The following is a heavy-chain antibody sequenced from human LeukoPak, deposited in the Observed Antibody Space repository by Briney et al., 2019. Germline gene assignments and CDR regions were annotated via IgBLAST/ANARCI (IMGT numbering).Heavy chain of an antibody. V-gene: IGHV3-49*03. J-gene: IGHJ6*01. CDR2: IASKIHGGTM. D-gene: IGHD5-24*01. Sequence: AGGTLRLCCTASGFLFSDYAMSWIRQAPGKGLEWGGFIASKIHGGTMEYAASVKGRFTISRDDFTSIAYLEMNSLKIEDRAVYYCSRDSYGYRPDTGVGVWGQETTVTVSS. CDR1: GFLFSDYA. CDR3: SRDSYGYRPDTGVGV.